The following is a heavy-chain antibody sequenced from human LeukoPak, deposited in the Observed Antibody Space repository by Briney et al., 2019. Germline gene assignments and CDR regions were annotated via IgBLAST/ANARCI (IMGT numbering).Heavy chain of an antibody. CDR3: ARAPQAGYGDY. D-gene: IGHD5-12*01. CDR1: GGSISTYY. CDR2: IYYSGST. V-gene: IGHV4-59*01. Sequence: PSETLSLTCIVSGGSISTYYWSWIRQPPGKGLEWIGYIYYSGSTNYNPSLESRVTISVDTSKNQFSLKLSSVTAADTAVYYCARAPQAGYGDYWGQGTLVTVSS. J-gene: IGHJ4*02.